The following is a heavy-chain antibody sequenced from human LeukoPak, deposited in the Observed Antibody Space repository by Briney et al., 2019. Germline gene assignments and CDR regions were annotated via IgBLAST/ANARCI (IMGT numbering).Heavy chain of an antibody. Sequence: SQTLSLTCAVSGGPISGGAYSWGWIRQSPGKGLEWIGYIYHSGSTYYNPSLQSRVTISLDRSKNQFSLKLSSVTAADTAVYYCAREIMAAFDIWGQGTMVTVSS. CDR3: AREIMAAFDI. D-gene: IGHD5-24*01. J-gene: IGHJ3*02. CDR2: IYHSGST. CDR1: GGPISGGAYS. V-gene: IGHV4-30-2*06.